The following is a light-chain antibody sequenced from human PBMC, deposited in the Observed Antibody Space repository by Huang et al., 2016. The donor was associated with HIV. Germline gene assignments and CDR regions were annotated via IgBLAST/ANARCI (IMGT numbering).Light chain of an antibody. J-gene: IGKJ1*01. Sequence: DIQMTQSPSTLSASVGYRVTITCRASQSISSSLDWSQQKPGKAPKLLIYKASNLESGVPSTFSGSGSGTEFTLTISSLQPDDFATYYCQQYKIYSWTFGQGTKVEIK. CDR3: QQYKIYSWT. CDR1: QSISSS. V-gene: IGKV1-5*03. CDR2: KAS.